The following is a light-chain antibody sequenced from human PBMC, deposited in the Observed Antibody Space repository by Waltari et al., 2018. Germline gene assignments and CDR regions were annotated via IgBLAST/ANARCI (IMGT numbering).Light chain of an antibody. CDR1: PSIDNY. J-gene: IGKJ1*01. CDR3: QQSYSTVRT. Sequence: DIQMTQSPSSLSASVGDRVTITCRASPSIDNYLNWYQQERGKAPKLLIYGASSWQSGVPSRFSGSGSGTDFTLTISSLQPGDFATYYCQQSYSTVRTFGQGTKVDI. V-gene: IGKV1-39*01. CDR2: GAS.